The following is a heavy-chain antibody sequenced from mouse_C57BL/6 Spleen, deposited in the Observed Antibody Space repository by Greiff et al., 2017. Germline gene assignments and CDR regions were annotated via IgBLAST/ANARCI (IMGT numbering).Heavy chain of an antibody. D-gene: IGHD1-1*01. J-gene: IGHJ1*03. V-gene: IGHV1-15*01. Sequence: VQLQQSGAELVRPGASVTLSCKASGYTFTDYEMHWVKQTPVHGLEWIGAIDPETGGTAYNQKFKGKAILTADKSSSTAYMELRSLTSEDSAVYYCTRENYYGSSRGYFDVWGTGTTVTVSS. CDR3: TRENYYGSSRGYFDV. CDR1: GYTFTDYE. CDR2: IDPETGGT.